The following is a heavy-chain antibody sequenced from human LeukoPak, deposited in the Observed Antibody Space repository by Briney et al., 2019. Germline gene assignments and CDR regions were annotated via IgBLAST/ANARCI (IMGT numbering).Heavy chain of an antibody. D-gene: IGHD1-1*01. CDR2: VTSDGSGT. V-gene: IGHV3-74*01. J-gene: IGHJ4*02. Sequence: GGSLRLSCAASGFTFSSFWMHWLRLAPGKGLVWVSRVTSDGSGTAYADSVKGRFTISRDIAKNTLYLQMNSLKAEDTAVYYCARVATRYGKLDSWGQGTLVTVSS. CDR1: GFTFSSFW. CDR3: ARVATRYGKLDS.